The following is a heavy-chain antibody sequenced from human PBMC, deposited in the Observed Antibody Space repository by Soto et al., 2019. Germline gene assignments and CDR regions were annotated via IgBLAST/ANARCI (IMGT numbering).Heavy chain of an antibody. J-gene: IGHJ5*02. CDR1: GGSISSGGYS. CDR2: IYHSGST. D-gene: IGHD1-1*01. CDR3: ARDQLEGNWFDP. Sequence: QLQLQESGSGLVKPSQTLSLTCAVSGGSISSGGYSWNWIRQPLGKGLEWIVYIYHSGSTYYNPSLKSRVTISVDKSKNQFSLKLTSVTAADTAVYYCARDQLEGNWFDPWGQGTLVTVSS. V-gene: IGHV4-30-2*01.